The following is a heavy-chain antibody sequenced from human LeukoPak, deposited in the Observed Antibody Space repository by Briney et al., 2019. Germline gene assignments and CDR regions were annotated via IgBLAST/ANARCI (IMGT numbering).Heavy chain of an antibody. CDR2: IISSSGYI. CDR3: ARGEATVVTPWSIDY. J-gene: IGHJ4*02. CDR1: GFPFSSYS. D-gene: IGHD4-23*01. Sequence: PGGSLRLSCAASGFPFSSYSMNWVGQAPGKGLEGASSIISSSGYIYYADSVKGRLTISRENAKNSMYLQMNSLRAEDTAVYYCARGEATVVTPWSIDYWGQGTLVTVSS. V-gene: IGHV3-21*01.